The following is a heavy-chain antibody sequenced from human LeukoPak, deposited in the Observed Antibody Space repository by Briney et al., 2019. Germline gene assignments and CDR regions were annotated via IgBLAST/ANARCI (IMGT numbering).Heavy chain of an antibody. CDR2: ISAYSGNT. Sequence: ASVKVSCKASGYTFTNYGISWVRQAPGQGLEWMGLISAYSGNTNYAQKFQGRVTMTTDTSTSTAYTELRSLRSDDTAVYFCARERSHYFDFWGQGTLVAVST. CDR3: ARERSHYFDF. D-gene: IGHD6-13*01. J-gene: IGHJ4*02. CDR1: GYTFTNYG. V-gene: IGHV1-18*01.